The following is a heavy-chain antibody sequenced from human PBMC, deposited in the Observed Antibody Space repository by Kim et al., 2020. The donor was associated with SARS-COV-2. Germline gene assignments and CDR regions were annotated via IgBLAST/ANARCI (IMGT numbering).Heavy chain of an antibody. Sequence: SETLSLTCTVSGGSISSSHYYWGWIRQPPGKGLEWIGSIYYSGSTYYNPSLESRVTISVDASKNQLSLKLSSVTAADTAVYYCAMQIVGATRYFDYWGQGALVTVSS. D-gene: IGHD1-26*01. V-gene: IGHV4-39*07. CDR2: IYYSGST. J-gene: IGHJ4*02. CDR1: GGSISSSHYY. CDR3: AMQIVGATRYFDY.